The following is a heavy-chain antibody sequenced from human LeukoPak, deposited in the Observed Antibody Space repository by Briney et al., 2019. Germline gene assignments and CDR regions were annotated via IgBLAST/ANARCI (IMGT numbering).Heavy chain of an antibody. Sequence: GGSLRLSCAASGFTFSSYSMIWVRHAPGKGLEWVSYISSSGGTIYYADSVEGRFTISRDNAKNSLYLQMNRLRDEDTAVYYCARGQSRYFDWYLGFFDYWGQGTLVTVSS. CDR3: ARGQSRYFDWYLGFFDY. CDR1: GFTFSSYS. CDR2: ISSSGGTI. V-gene: IGHV3-48*02. J-gene: IGHJ4*02. D-gene: IGHD3-9*01.